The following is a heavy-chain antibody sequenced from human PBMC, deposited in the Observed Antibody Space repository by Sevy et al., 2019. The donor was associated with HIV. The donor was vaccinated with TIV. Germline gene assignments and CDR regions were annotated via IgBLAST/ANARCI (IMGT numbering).Heavy chain of an antibody. Sequence: GGSLRLSCAASGFTFSSYWMSWVRQAPGKGLEWVANIKHDGSEKYYVDSVKGRFTISRDNAKNSLYLQMNSLRAEDTAVYYCARVTPAGDYRYYYYGMDVWGHGTTVTASS. CDR2: IKHDGSEK. CDR1: GFTFSSYW. J-gene: IGHJ6*02. V-gene: IGHV3-7*01. D-gene: IGHD4-17*01. CDR3: ARVTPAGDYRYYYYGMDV.